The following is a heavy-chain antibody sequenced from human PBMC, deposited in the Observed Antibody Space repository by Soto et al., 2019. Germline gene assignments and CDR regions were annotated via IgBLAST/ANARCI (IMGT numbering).Heavy chain of an antibody. CDR1: GASIKSYY. CDR3: AAAYDS. CDR2: MYYSGTT. J-gene: IGHJ4*02. Sequence: VQLQESGPGLVKPSETLSLTCTVSGASIKSYYWSWMRQFPGKGLEWIGNMYYSGTTNYNPSLQSRVTLSVDTSKYQFSLKLTSVTAADAAVYYRAAAYDSWGQGTMVTVSS. D-gene: IGHD2-15*01. V-gene: IGHV4-59*01.